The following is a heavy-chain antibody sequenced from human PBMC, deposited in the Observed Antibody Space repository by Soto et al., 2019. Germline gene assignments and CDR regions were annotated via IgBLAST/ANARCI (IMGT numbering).Heavy chain of an antibody. V-gene: IGHV4-34*01. CDR3: SRRVDLVEENSGSVLMDG. J-gene: IGHJ6*02. CDR1: GGSFSGYY. D-gene: IGHD3-10*01. Sequence: SETLSLTCAVYGGSFSGYYWIWTRQPPGKGLEWIGEINHTGSTKYNPSLKSRVTMSVDTSKNQFSLKVRSVTAADTAVSYCSRRVDLVEENSGSVLMDGWGQGTTVTVSS. CDR2: INHTGST.